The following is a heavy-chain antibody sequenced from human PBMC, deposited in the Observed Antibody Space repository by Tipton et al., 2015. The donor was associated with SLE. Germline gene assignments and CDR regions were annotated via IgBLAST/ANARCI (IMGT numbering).Heavy chain of an antibody. V-gene: IGHV4-39*07. CDR1: GGSINSPTYY. D-gene: IGHD3-9*01. J-gene: IGHJ2*01. CDR3: ARHADYFEWPHASYFDL. Sequence: TLSLTCTVSGGSINSPTYYWGWIRQPPGKGLEWIGSIYYTGSAYYNPSLKSRVIISVDPSKNQFSLRLNSVTAADTAVYYCARHADYFEWPHASYFDLWGRGSLVTVSS. CDR2: IYYTGSA.